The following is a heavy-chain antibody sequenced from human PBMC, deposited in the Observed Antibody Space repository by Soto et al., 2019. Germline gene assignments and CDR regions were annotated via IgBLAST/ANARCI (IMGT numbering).Heavy chain of an antibody. CDR2: IYYSGST. J-gene: IGHJ4*02. CDR1: GGSISSSSYY. CDR3: ARWNEQDY. Sequence: PSETLSLTCTVSGGSISSSSYYWGWIRQPPGKGLEWIGSIYYSGSTYYNPSLKSRVTISVDTSKNQFSLKLSSVTAADTAVYYCARWNEQDYWGQGTLVTVSS. V-gene: IGHV4-39*01. D-gene: IGHD1-1*01.